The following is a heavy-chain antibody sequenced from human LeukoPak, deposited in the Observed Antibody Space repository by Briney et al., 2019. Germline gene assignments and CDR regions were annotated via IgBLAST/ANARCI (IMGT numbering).Heavy chain of an antibody. CDR3: ARGPLYLQWFGEPHSVRAFDI. D-gene: IGHD3-10*01. CDR2: IYHSGST. J-gene: IGHJ3*02. CDR1: GGSISSGGYS. V-gene: IGHV4-30-2*01. Sequence: SETLSLTCAVSGGSISSGGYSWSWIRQPPGKGLEWIGYIYHSGSTYYNPSLKSRVTISVDRSKNQFSLKLSSVTAADTAVYYCARGPLYLQWFGEPHSVRAFDIWGQGTMVTVSS.